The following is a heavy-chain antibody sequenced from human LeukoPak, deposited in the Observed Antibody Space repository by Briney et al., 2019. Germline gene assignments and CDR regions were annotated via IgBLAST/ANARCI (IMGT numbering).Heavy chain of an antibody. CDR1: GGSISSSGYY. CDR3: ASWVPFGRHTKYYFDY. D-gene: IGHD3-10*01. Sequence: SETLSLTCTVSGGSISSSGYYWGWIRQPPGKGLEWIASIYYSGSTYYNPSLKSRVTISVDTSKNQLSLKLSSVTAADTAVYYCASWVPFGRHTKYYFDYWGQGTLVTVSS. J-gene: IGHJ4*02. V-gene: IGHV4-39*01. CDR2: IYYSGST.